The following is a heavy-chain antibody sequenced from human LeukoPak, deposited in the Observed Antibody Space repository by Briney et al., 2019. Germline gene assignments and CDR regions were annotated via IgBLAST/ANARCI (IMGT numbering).Heavy chain of an antibody. CDR3: ARQLLSYMDV. V-gene: IGHV3-66*04. CDR1: GFTFNTYD. CDR2: IYSGGST. Sequence: SGGSLRLSCAASGFTFNTYDMSWVRQSPVKGLEWVSVIYSGGSTYYADSVKGRFTISRDNSKNTLYLQMNSLRAEDTAVYYCARQLLSYMDVWGKGTTVTISS. D-gene: IGHD3-10*01. J-gene: IGHJ6*03.